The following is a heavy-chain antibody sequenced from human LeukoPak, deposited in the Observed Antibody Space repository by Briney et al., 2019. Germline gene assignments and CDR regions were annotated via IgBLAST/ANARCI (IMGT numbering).Heavy chain of an antibody. CDR1: DGSFSGYY. Sequence: PSETLSLTFAVYDGSFSGYYWSWIRRPPGKGLKWIGEINHSGSTNYNPSLKSRVTISVDTSKNQFSLRLSSVTAADTAVYYCATFTVAGSGGQEGWFDPWGQGTLVTVSS. V-gene: IGHV4-34*01. D-gene: IGHD6-19*01. CDR2: INHSGST. CDR3: ATFTVAGSGGQEGWFDP. J-gene: IGHJ5*02.